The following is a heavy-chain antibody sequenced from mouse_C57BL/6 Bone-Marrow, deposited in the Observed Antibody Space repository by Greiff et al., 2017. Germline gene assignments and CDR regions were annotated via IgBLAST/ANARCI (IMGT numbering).Heavy chain of an antibody. D-gene: IGHD1-1*01. CDR2: IDPYNGVT. Sequence: VQLQQSGPELVRPGASVKLSCTASGFYIKADYMHWVKQRHEQGLEWIGWIDPYNGVTVSAPKFQGKATITADTSSNTAYLQLSSLTAEDTAVYYCATDYGSPFAYWGQGTLVIVSA. CDR1: GFYIKADY. V-gene: IGHV14-4*01. J-gene: IGHJ3*01. CDR3: ATDYGSPFAY.